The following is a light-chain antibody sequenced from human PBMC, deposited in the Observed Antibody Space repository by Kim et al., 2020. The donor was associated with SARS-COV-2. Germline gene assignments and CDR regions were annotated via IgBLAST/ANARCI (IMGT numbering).Light chain of an antibody. CDR3: QAWDSSTVV. CDR1: KLGDKY. J-gene: IGLJ2*01. Sequence: SYELTQPPSVSVSPGQTASITCSGDKLGDKYACXYQQKLGQSPVLVIYQDSKRPSGIPERFSGSNSGNTATLTISGTQAMDEADYYCQAWDSSTVVFGGG. V-gene: IGLV3-1*01. CDR2: QDS.